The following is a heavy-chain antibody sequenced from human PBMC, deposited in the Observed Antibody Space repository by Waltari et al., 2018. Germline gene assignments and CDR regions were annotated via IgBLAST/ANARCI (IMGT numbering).Heavy chain of an antibody. D-gene: IGHD7-27*01. CDR1: GLTFSHYW. V-gene: IGHV3-7*01. CDR2: IKQDGSEK. J-gene: IGHJ4*02. Sequence: EVQLVESGGGLVQSGGSLRLSCAASGLTFSHYWMSWVRQAPGKGLEWVANIKQDGSEKYYVDSVKGRFTISRDNAKNSLYLQTNSLRAEDTALYYCARGLSLTVFDYWGQGTLVTVSS. CDR3: ARGLSLTVFDY.